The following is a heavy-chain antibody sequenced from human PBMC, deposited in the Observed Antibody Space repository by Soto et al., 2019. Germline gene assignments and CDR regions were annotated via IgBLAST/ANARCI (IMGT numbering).Heavy chain of an antibody. J-gene: IGHJ6*02. CDR1: GGSFSGYY. CDR3: ARDTSIAARRSFGDYCGMDV. CDR2: IYHSGST. Sequence: SETLSLTCAVYGGSFSGYYCSWIRQPPGKGLEWIGYIYHSGSTNYNPSLKSRVTVSVDTSKNQFSLKLSSVTAADTAVYYCARDTSIAARRSFGDYCGMDVWGQGTTVTVSS. D-gene: IGHD6-6*01. V-gene: IGHV4-34*01.